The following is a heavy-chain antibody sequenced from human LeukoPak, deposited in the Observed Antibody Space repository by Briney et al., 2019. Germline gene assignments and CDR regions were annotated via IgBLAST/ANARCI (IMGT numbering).Heavy chain of an antibody. J-gene: IGHJ5*02. Sequence: ASVKVSCKASEYTFTGHYMHWVRQAPGQGLEWMGWINPNSGGTKYAQKFQGRVTLTRDTSISTAYMELSRLRCDDTAVYYCARSYDFWSGPPFDPWGQGTLVTVSS. CDR2: INPNSGGT. CDR3: ARSYDFWSGPPFDP. D-gene: IGHD3-3*01. CDR1: EYTFTGHY. V-gene: IGHV1-2*02.